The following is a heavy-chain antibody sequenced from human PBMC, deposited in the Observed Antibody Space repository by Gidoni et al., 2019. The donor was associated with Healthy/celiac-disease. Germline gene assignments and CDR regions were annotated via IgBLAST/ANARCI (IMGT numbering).Heavy chain of an antibody. J-gene: IGHJ4*02. D-gene: IGHD3-10*01. Sequence: QVQLVESGGGVVQPGRSLRLSCSASGFTFSRYAMHWFRQAPGKGLEWVAVISYDGSNKYYADSVKGRFTISRDNSKNTLYLQMNSLRAEDTAVYYCARDPGLLWFGEAGPTIDYWGQGTLVTVSS. CDR2: ISYDGSNK. V-gene: IGHV3-30*01. CDR3: ARDPGLLWFGEAGPTIDY. CDR1: GFTFSRYA.